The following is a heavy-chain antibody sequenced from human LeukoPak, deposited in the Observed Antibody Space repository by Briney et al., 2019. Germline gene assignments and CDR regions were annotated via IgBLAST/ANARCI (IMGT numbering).Heavy chain of an antibody. CDR3: ARDQRQLQGAFDI. D-gene: IGHD4-23*01. Sequence: GGSLRLSCAASGFTFSSYAMHWVRQAPGKGLEWVAVISYDGSNKYYADSVKGRFTISRDNSKNTLYLQMNSLRAEDTAVYYCARDQRQLQGAFDIWGQGTMVTVSS. V-gene: IGHV3-30-3*01. CDR2: ISYDGSNK. J-gene: IGHJ3*02. CDR1: GFTFSSYA.